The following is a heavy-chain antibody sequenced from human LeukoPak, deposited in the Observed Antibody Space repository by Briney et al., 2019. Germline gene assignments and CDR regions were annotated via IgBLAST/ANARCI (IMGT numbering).Heavy chain of an antibody. Sequence: PSETLSLTCTVSGGSISSYYWSWIRQPPGKGLEWIGEINHSGSTNYNPSLKSRVTISVDTSKNQFSLKLSSVTAADTAVYYCARLVVVAATGGTTTYYYYGMDVWGQGTTVTVSS. V-gene: IGHV4-34*01. CDR3: ARLVVVAATGGTTTYYYYGMDV. J-gene: IGHJ6*02. CDR1: GGSISSYY. D-gene: IGHD2-15*01. CDR2: INHSGST.